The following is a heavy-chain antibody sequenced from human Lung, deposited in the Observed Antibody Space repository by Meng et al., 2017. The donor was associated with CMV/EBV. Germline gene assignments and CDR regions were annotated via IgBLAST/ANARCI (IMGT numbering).Heavy chain of an antibody. CDR2: IYYSGST. J-gene: IGHJ5*02. D-gene: IGHD2/OR15-2a*01. CDR3: ARDRRPVSNTWFDP. Sequence: SETLSLXXTVSGGSISSYYWSWIRQPPGKGLEWIGYIYYSGSTIYNPSLKSRVTISVDTSKNEFSLKLSSVTAADTAIYYCARDRRPVSNTWFDPCGQGSXVT. CDR1: GGSISSYY. V-gene: IGHV4-59*01.